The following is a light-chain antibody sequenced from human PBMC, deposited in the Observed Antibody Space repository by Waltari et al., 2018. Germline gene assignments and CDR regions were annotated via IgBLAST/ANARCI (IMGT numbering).Light chain of an antibody. V-gene: IGKV3-11*01. J-gene: IGKJ4*01. CDR2: DTS. Sequence: EIVLTQSPGTLSLSPGERATLSCRTSKSVTSYLAWYQQKPGQPPRLLIYDTSNRATGIPSRFTGSGSGTDFTLTISSLEPEDFAVYYCQYRTNWPLTFGGGTKVEMK. CDR3: QYRTNWPLT. CDR1: KSVTSY.